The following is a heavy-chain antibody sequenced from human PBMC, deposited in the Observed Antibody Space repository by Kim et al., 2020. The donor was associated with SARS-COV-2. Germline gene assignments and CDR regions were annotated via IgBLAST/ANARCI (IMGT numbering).Heavy chain of an antibody. CDR3: ARDPFLDDSRGGYYYYGMDV. V-gene: IGHV1-69*13. J-gene: IGHJ6*02. CDR2: IIPIFGTA. CDR1: GGTFSSYA. Sequence: SVKVSCKASGGTFSSYAISWVRQATGQGLEWMGGIIPIFGTANYAQKFQGRVTITADESTSTAYMELSSLRSEDTAVYYCARDPFLDDSRGGYYYYGMDVWGQGTTVTVSS. D-gene: IGHD3-22*01.